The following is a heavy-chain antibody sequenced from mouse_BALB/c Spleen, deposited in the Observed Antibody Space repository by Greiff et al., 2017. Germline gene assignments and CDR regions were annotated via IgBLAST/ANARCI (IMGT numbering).Heavy chain of an antibody. CDR2: ISNGGGST. CDR3: ATYDGYYATDY. J-gene: IGHJ4*01. D-gene: IGHD2-3*01. V-gene: IGHV5-12-2*01. Sequence: EVQGVESGGGLVQPGGSLKLSCAASGFTFSSYTMSWVRQTPEKRLEWVAYISNGGGSTYYPDTVKGRFTISRDNAKNTLYLQMSSLKSEDTAMYYCATYDGYYATDYWGQGTSVTVSS. CDR1: GFTFSSYT.